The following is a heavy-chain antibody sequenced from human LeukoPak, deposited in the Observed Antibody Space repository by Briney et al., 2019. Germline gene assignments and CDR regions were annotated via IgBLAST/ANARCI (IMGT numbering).Heavy chain of an antibody. Sequence: GGSLRLSCAASEFTFSNAWMSWVRQAPGKGLEWVGRIKSKTDGGTTDYAAPVKGRFTISRDDSKNTLYLQMNSLKTEDTAVYYCTGPHCSSTSCYRWLDYWGQGTLVTVSS. CDR1: EFTFSNAW. CDR3: TGPHCSSTSCYRWLDY. V-gene: IGHV3-15*01. D-gene: IGHD2-2*01. J-gene: IGHJ4*02. CDR2: IKSKTDGGTT.